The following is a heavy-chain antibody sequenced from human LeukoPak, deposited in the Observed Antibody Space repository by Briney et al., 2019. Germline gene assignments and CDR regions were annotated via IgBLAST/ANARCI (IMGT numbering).Heavy chain of an antibody. J-gene: IGHJ6*04. CDR3: ARGRGGTMVRGEYGMDV. CDR1: GYTFTGYY. V-gene: IGHV1-2*04. Sequence: ASVKVSCKASGYTFTGYYMHWVRQALGQGLERMGWINPNSGGTNYAQKFQGWVTMTRDTSISTAYMELSRLRSDDTAVYYCARGRGGTMVRGEYGMDVWGKGTTVTVSS. CDR2: INPNSGGT. D-gene: IGHD3-10*01.